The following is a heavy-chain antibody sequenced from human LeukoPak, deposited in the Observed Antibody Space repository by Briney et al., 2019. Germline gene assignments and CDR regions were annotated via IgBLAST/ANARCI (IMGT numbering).Heavy chain of an antibody. D-gene: IGHD3-10*01. Sequence: GGSLRLSCAASGFTFSSYWMRWVRQAPGKGLEGVADIKNDGSEEYYVDSVKGRFTISRDNAKNSLFLQMNSLTVEDTAVYYCARAIRGSAVDTGDRWGQGTLVTVSS. CDR3: ARAIRGSAVDTGDR. CDR2: IKNDGSEE. CDR1: GFTFSSYW. V-gene: IGHV3-7*01. J-gene: IGHJ4*02.